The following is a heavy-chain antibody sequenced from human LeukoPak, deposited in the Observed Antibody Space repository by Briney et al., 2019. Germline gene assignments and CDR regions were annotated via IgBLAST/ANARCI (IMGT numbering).Heavy chain of an antibody. CDR2: IWYDGSNK. CDR3: AKDSRGGGATTFDY. Sequence: GGSLRLSCAASGFTFSSYGTHWVRQAPGKGLEWVAVIWYDGSNKYYADSVKGRFTISRDNSKNTLYLQMNSLRAEDTAVYYCAKDSRGGGATTFDYWGQGTLVTVSS. CDR1: GFTFSSYG. D-gene: IGHD1-26*01. V-gene: IGHV3-33*06. J-gene: IGHJ4*02.